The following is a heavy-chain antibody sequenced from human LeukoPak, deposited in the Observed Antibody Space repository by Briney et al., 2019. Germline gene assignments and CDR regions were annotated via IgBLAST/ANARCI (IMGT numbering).Heavy chain of an antibody. CDR3: ARDFGDFRTVY. CDR1: GGSISGSGYY. CDR2: SDYSGGT. V-gene: IGHV4-39*01. J-gene: IGHJ4*02. Sequence: PSETLSLTCTVSGGSISGSGYYWVWIRQSPGKGLEWIGSSDYSGGTAYNPSLKSRVTVSVDTSKNQFSLKLTSVTAADTAVYYCARDFGDFRTVYWGQGTLGTVSS. D-gene: IGHD4-17*01.